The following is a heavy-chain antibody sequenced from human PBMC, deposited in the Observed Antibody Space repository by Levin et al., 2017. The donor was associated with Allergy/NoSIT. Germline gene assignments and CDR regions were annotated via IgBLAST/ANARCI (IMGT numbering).Heavy chain of an antibody. D-gene: IGHD2-8*02. CDR1: GFTLSSYS. CDR2: IRPNSDIR. V-gene: IGHV3-48*04. CDR3: ARDHSWSSDS. Sequence: TGGSLRLSCAASGFTLSSYSMNWVRQAPGKGLEWISYIRPNSDIRSYADSVKGRFTISRDNAKNSLYLQMNSLRAADTAVYYCARDHSWSSDSWGQGTLVTVSS. J-gene: IGHJ4*02.